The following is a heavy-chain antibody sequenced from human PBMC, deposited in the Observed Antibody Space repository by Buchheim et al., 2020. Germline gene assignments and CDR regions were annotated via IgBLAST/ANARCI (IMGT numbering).Heavy chain of an antibody. V-gene: IGHV3-15*01. J-gene: IGHJ4*02. Sequence: EVQLVESGGDLVKPGESLRLSCAASEFTFTNAWMSWIRQAPGKGLEWVGRIRSSTVGGTTDYAVPVKGRFTISRDDSENTLYLQMNSLKTEDTAVYYCTTLMKSARLSSDYWGQGTL. CDR3: TTLMKSARLSSDY. D-gene: IGHD6-6*01. CDR2: IRSSTVGGTT. CDR1: EFTFTNAW.